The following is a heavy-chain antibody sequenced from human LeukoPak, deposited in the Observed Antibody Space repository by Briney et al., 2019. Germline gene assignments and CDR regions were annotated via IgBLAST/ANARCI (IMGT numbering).Heavy chain of an antibody. CDR3: ARGIYGSDPSYYYYYYYMDV. Sequence: PSETLSLTCTVSGGSISSYYWSWIRQPAGKGLEWIGRIYTSGSTNYNPSLKSRVTMSVDTSKNQFSLKLSSVTAADTAVYYCARGIYGSDPSYYYYYYYMDVWGKGTTVTISS. V-gene: IGHV4-4*07. D-gene: IGHD3-10*01. J-gene: IGHJ6*03. CDR2: IYTSGST. CDR1: GGSISSYY.